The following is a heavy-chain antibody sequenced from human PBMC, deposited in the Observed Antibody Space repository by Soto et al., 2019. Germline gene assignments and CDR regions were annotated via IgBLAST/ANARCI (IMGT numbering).Heavy chain of an antibody. V-gene: IGHV4-61*08. J-gene: IGHJ4*02. Sequence: QVQLQESGPGLVKPSETLSLTCSVSGGSVSSGGYYWSWIRQPPGKGMEWIGCIYYSGSTDYNPSLKSRVTMSLDKSKNQFSLKLNSVTAADTAVYFCARAGSYRYFAYWGQGTLVTVSS. D-gene: IGHD3-10*01. CDR3: ARAGSYRYFAY. CDR1: GGSVSSGGYY. CDR2: IYYSGST.